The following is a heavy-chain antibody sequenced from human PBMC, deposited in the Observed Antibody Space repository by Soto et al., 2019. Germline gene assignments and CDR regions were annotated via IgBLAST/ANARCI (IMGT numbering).Heavy chain of an antibody. Sequence: EVQLLESGGGLVQPGGSLRLSCAASGFTFSSYAMSWVRQAPGKGLEWVSAISGSGGSTYYADSVKGRFTISRDNSKNTLYLQMNSRRAEDTAVYYCATPWAAMYSSFDYWGQGTLVTVSS. CDR3: ATPWAAMYSSFDY. J-gene: IGHJ4*02. D-gene: IGHD2-2*01. CDR2: ISGSGGST. V-gene: IGHV3-23*01. CDR1: GFTFSSYA.